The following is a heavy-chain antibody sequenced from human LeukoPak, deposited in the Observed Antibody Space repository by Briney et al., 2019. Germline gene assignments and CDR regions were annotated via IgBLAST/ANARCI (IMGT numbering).Heavy chain of an antibody. V-gene: IGHV4-38-2*01. J-gene: IGHJ3*02. CDR2: IYHSGST. D-gene: IGHD3-10*01. CDR3: ARLRGALSGPFDI. CDR1: GCSISSGYY. Sequence: PSETLSLTCAVSGCSISSGYYWVWIRQPPGKGLEWVGNIYHSGSTYYNPSLKSRVTISVDTSKNQFSLKLSSVTAADTAVYYCARLRGALSGPFDIWGQGTMVTVSS.